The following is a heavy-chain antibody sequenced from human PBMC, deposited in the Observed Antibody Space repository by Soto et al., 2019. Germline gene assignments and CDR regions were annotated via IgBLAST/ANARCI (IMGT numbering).Heavy chain of an antibody. J-gene: IGHJ4*02. Sequence: VKVSCKASGYTFTTYGISWVRQAPGQGLEWMGWNSPHNGNTNFAQKLQGRVTMTTDTSTSTAYMELRSLRSDDTAVYYCARTQCGVPLSSIPYWGQGNLVTFSS. D-gene: IGHD6-6*01. CDR3: ARTQCGVPLSSIPY. CDR1: GYTFTTYG. V-gene: IGHV1-18*01. CDR2: NSPHNGNT.